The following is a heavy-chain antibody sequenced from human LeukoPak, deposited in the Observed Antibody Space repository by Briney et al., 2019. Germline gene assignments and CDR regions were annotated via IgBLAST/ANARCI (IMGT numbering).Heavy chain of an antibody. Sequence: SVKVSCKASGGTFSSYAISWVRQAPGQGLEWMGRIIPILGIANYAQKFQGRVTITADKSTSTAYMELSSLRSEDTAVYYCARDSPKAGYCSSTSCYNYYYYGMDVWSQGTTVTVSS. CDR3: ARDSPKAGYCSSTSCYNYYYYGMDV. CDR2: IIPILGIA. J-gene: IGHJ6*02. CDR1: GGTFSSYA. V-gene: IGHV1-69*04. D-gene: IGHD2-2*02.